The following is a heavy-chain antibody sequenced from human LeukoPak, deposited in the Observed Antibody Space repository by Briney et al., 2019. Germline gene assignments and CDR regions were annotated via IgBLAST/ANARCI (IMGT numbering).Heavy chain of an antibody. Sequence: GGSLRLSCAVSGFTFSGFWMSWSRQAPGKGLEWVASINSDGSEGYYADVVKGRFTISRDNAKNSLYLQINSLRAEDTAVYYCAAEDGYNYFDYWGQGTLVTVSS. CDR3: AAEDGYNYFDY. CDR1: GFTFSGFW. CDR2: INSDGSEG. V-gene: IGHV3-7*03. D-gene: IGHD5-24*01. J-gene: IGHJ4*02.